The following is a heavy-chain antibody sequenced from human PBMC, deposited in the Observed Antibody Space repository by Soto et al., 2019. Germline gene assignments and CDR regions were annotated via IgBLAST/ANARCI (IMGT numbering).Heavy chain of an antibody. J-gene: IGHJ3*01. CDR3: ARSLPGTYGAFDL. V-gene: IGHV3-74*01. Sequence: SGVSLRLSCAASEFTFRSYWMHWVRQSPGKGLVWVSRISGDGGSTSYADSVKGRFTISRANAKNRMNLQMDSLSAEDTAVYYCARSLPGTYGAFDLWGQGTMVTVSS. D-gene: IGHD1-7*01. CDR2: ISGDGGST. CDR1: EFTFRSYW.